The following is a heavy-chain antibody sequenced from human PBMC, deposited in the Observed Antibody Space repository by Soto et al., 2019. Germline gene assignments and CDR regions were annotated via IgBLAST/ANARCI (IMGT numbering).Heavy chain of an antibody. CDR2: ISGSGGNT. CDR1: GFTFSTYA. CDR3: AKAAGIYYFDY. Sequence: PGGSLRLSXEASGFTFSTYAMSWVRQAPGKGLQWVSSISGSGGNTYYADSVKGRFTISRDNSKNTLYLQMNSLRPEDTAVYYCAKAAGIYYFDYWGQGTLVTVSS. D-gene: IGHD2-15*01. J-gene: IGHJ4*02. V-gene: IGHV3-23*01.